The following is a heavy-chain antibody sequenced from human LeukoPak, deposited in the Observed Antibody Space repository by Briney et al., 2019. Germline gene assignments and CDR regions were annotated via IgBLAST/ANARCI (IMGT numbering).Heavy chain of an antibody. CDR3: ARARGYDTRDFDY. J-gene: IGHJ4*02. Sequence: PGGSLRLSCAASGFTFSSYAMHWVRQAPGKGLEYASAISSNGGSTYYANSVKGRFTISRDNSKNTLYLQMGSLRVEDMAVYYCARARGYDTRDFDYWGQGTLVTVSS. V-gene: IGHV3-64*01. CDR1: GFTFSSYA. CDR2: ISSNGGST. D-gene: IGHD6-13*01.